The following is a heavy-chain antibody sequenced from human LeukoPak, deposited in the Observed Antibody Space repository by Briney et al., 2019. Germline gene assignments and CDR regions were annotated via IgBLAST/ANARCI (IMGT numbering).Heavy chain of an antibody. D-gene: IGHD3-10*01. V-gene: IGHV4-39*01. CDR1: GVSISSSNSY. Sequence: PSETLSLTCTVSGVSISSSNSYWGWIRQPPGKGLEWIGSIYYSGSTYYNPSLKSRVTISVDTSKNQFSLKLSSVTAADTAVYYCARAEYGRRGVITYYFDYWGQGTLVTVSS. CDR3: ARAEYGRRGVITYYFDY. CDR2: IYYSGST. J-gene: IGHJ4*02.